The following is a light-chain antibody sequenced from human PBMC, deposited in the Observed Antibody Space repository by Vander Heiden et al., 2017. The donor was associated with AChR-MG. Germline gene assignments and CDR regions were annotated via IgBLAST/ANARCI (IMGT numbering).Light chain of an antibody. CDR3: AVWDDSLDGWV. CDR2: TND. Sequence: QSGLTQPPSASGTPGQTVTMSCSGTGFNIASNGVNWYQQVPGTAPKLLIYTNDHRPSGVPDRFSGSKSGTSASLAISGLQSDDEADYYCAVWDDSLDGWVFGGGTKLTVL. V-gene: IGLV1-44*01. J-gene: IGLJ3*02. CDR1: GFNIASNG.